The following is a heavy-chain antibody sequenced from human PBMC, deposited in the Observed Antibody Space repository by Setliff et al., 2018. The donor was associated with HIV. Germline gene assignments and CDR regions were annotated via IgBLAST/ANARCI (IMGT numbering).Heavy chain of an antibody. J-gene: IGHJ5*02. CDR1: GGSISISD. CDR3: ARYRYYYDSSGYGRWFDP. Sequence: PSETLSLTCTVSGGSISISDWSWIRQPPGKGLEWIGCIYTSGNTNYDPSLKSRVTISVDTSENQFSLRLNSVTAADTAVYYCARYRYYYDSSGYGRWFDPWGQGTLVTVSS. CDR2: IYTSGNT. D-gene: IGHD3-22*01. V-gene: IGHV4-4*08.